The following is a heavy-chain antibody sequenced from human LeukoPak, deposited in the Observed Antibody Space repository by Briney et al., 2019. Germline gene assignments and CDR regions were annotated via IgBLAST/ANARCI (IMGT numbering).Heavy chain of an antibody. CDR2: IAGSSITT. D-gene: IGHD3-10*01. CDR1: GFTFNTYA. Sequence: GGSLRLSCAASGFTFNTYAMTWVRRAPGKGLEWVSAIAGSSITTYYADSVRGRFTVSRDNSKNALYLQMNSLRAEETAVYYCSKNDVSGNAFYDYWGRGAPVTVSS. V-gene: IGHV3-23*01. J-gene: IGHJ4*02. CDR3: SKNDVSGNAFYDY.